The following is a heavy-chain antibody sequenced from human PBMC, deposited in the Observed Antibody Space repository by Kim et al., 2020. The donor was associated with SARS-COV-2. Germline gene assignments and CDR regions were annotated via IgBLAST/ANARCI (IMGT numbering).Heavy chain of an antibody. D-gene: IGHD5-12*01. CDR2: INHSGST. V-gene: IGHV4-34*01. Sequence: SETLSLTCAVYGGSFSGYYWSWIRQPPGKGLEWIGEINHSGSTNYNPSLKSRVTISVDTSKNQFSLKLSSVTAADTAVYYCARRNVDKNGMDVWGQGTTV. CDR3: ARRNVDKNGMDV. CDR1: GGSFSGYY. J-gene: IGHJ6*02.